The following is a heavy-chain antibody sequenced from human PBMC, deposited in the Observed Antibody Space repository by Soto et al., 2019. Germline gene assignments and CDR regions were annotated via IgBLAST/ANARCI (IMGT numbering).Heavy chain of an antibody. V-gene: IGHV2-5*02. CDR1: GFSLSTSGVG. Sequence: QITLKASGPTLVKPTQTLTLTCTFSGFSLSTSGVGVGWIRQPPGKALEWLALIYWDDDKRYSPSLKSRLTITKDNAKNQVVLTMTNMNPVDTATYYCANRHYYGSGSRYGYFQHWGQGTLVTVSS. J-gene: IGHJ1*01. CDR3: ANRHYYGSGSRYGYFQH. D-gene: IGHD3-10*01. CDR2: IYWDDDK.